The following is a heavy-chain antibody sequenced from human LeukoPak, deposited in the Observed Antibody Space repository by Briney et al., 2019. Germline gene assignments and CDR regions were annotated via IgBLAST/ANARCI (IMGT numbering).Heavy chain of an antibody. CDR1: GGSISSYY. J-gene: IGHJ2*01. CDR2: VYNSGDT. CDR3: ARLKLGAYFDL. Sequence: PSETLSLTCTVSGGSISSYYWSWIRQSPGKGLEWVGYVYNSGDTGKNPSLRSRVTILLDTSRNQCSLKLTSVSAADTAVYYCARLKLGAYFDLWGRGTLVTVSS. V-gene: IGHV4-59*08. D-gene: IGHD3-16*01.